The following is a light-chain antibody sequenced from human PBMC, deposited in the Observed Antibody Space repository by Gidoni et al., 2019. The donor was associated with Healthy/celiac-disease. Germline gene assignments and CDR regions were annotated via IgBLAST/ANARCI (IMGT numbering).Light chain of an antibody. J-gene: IGKJ2*01. CDR1: QSLLHSSGYNY. Sequence: IVMTQSPLSLPVTPGEPASISCRSSQSLLHSSGYNYVDWYLQKPGQSPQLLIYLGSNRASGVPDRFSASGSGTDFTLKISRVEAEDVGVYYCMQALQTPLTFGQGTKLEIK. CDR2: LGS. CDR3: MQALQTPLT. V-gene: IGKV2-28*01.